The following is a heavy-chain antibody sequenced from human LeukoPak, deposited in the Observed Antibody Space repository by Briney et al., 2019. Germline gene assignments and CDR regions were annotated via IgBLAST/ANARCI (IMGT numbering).Heavy chain of an antibody. CDR3: ARANLHYYDSSGNAFDI. D-gene: IGHD3-22*01. Sequence: ASVKVSCKASGYTFTSYDINWVRQATGQGLEWMGWMNPNSGNTGYAQKFQGRVTMTRDTSTSTVYMELSSLRSEDTAVYYCARANLHYYDSSGNAFDIWGQGTMVTVSS. V-gene: IGHV1-8*01. CDR1: GYTFTSYD. J-gene: IGHJ3*02. CDR2: MNPNSGNT.